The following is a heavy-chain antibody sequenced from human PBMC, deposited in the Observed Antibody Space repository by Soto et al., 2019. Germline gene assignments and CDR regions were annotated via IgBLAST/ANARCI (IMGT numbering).Heavy chain of an antibody. D-gene: IGHD5-12*01. J-gene: IGHJ6*02. Sequence: ASVKVSCKASGYTFTGYYMHWVRQAPVEGLEWMGGSIPIFGTANYAQKFHGRVTISVDESTSTAYMELSSLRSEDTAVYYCARGRGYSGDDHYYYFDMDVWGQGTTVTVSS. CDR2: SIPIFGTA. CDR3: ARGRGYSGDDHYYYFDMDV. CDR1: GYTFTGYY. V-gene: IGHV1-69*13.